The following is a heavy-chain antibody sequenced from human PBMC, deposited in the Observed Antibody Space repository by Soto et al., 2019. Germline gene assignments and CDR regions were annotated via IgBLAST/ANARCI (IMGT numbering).Heavy chain of an antibody. Sequence: SVKVSCKASGGTFSSYAISWVRQAPGQGLEWMGGIIPIFGTANYAQKFQGRVTITADESTSTAYMELSSLRSEDTAVYYCARGARYSGYDQNYYGMDVWGQGTTVTVSS. J-gene: IGHJ6*02. CDR1: GGTFSSYA. CDR3: ARGARYSGYDQNYYGMDV. CDR2: IIPIFGTA. D-gene: IGHD5-12*01. V-gene: IGHV1-69*13.